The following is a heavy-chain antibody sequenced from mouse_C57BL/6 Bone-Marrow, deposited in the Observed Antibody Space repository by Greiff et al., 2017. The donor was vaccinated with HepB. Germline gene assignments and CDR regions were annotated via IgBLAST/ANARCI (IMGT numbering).Heavy chain of an antibody. CDR3: ARDGVPSYYFDY. CDR1: GYSITSGYY. D-gene: IGHD2-14*01. J-gene: IGHJ2*01. CDR2: ISYDGSN. V-gene: IGHV3-6*01. Sequence: VQLKESGPGLVKPSQSLSLTCSVTGYSITSGYYWNWIRQFPGNKLEWMGYISYDGSNNYNPSLKNRISITRDTSKNQFFLKLNSVTTEDTATYYCARDGVPSYYFDYWGQGTTLTVSS.